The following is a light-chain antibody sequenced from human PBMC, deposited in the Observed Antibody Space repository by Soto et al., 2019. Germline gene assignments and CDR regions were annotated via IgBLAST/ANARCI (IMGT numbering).Light chain of an antibody. CDR3: MQGIQTPPS. CDR1: QSLLNSDGYNY. J-gene: IGKJ1*01. V-gene: IGKV2-28*01. Sequence: DIVMTQSPLSLPVTPGEPASISCTSNQSLLNSDGYNYLDWYLQKPGQSPQVLIFLGSYRASGVPDRFSGSGSGKEFKLKISRGAAEDVGVYCCMQGIQTPPSFGRGTRVE. CDR2: LGS.